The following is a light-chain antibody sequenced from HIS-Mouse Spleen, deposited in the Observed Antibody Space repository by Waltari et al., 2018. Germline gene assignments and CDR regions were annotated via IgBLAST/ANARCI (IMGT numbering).Light chain of an antibody. V-gene: IGLV2-14*01. CDR1: SSDVGGYNY. Sequence: QSALTQPASVSGSPGQSITISCTGTSSDVGGYNYVSWYQQHPGKAPKLMIYEVSNRASGGSNRVSGSKSGNTASLTIAGLQAEDEADYYCSSYTSSSTWVFGGGTKLTVL. CDR2: EVS. CDR3: SSYTSSSTWV. J-gene: IGLJ3*02.